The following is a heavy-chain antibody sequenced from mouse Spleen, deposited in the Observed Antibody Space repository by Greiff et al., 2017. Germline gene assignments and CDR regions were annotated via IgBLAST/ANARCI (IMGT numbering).Heavy chain of an antibody. V-gene: IGHV1-52*01. CDR2: IGPSDSET. CDR3: ARGNYYAMDY. J-gene: IGHJ4*01. Sequence: QVQLQQPGAELVRPGSSVKLSCKASGYTFTSYWMHWVKQRPIQGLEWIGNIGPSDSETHYNQKFKDKATLTVDKSSSTAYMQLSSLTSEDSAVYYCARGNYYAMDYWGQGTSVTVSS. CDR1: GYTFTSYW.